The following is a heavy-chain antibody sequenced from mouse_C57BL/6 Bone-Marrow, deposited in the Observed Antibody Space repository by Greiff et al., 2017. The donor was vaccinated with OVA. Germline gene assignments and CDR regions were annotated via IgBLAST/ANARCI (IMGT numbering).Heavy chain of an antibody. V-gene: IGHV1-58*01. Sequence: EVKVVESGAELVRPGSSVKMSCKTSGYTFTSYGINWVKQRPGQGLEWIGYIYIGNGYTEYNEKFKGKATLTSDTSSSTAYMQLSSLTSEDSAIYFCAFHYYGSPYWYFDVWGTGTTVTVSS. CDR2: IYIGNGYT. CDR3: AFHYYGSPYWYFDV. J-gene: IGHJ1*03. D-gene: IGHD1-1*01. CDR1: GYTFTSYG.